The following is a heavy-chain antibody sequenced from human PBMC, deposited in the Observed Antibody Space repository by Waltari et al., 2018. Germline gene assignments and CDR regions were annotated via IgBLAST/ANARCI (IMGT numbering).Heavy chain of an antibody. CDR3: ARGDWGGDAFDI. Sequence: EVPLVESGGGLVQPGGSLRLSCAASGFHFSSYSMTWVRQAPGKGMEWVSYISSSSSTIYYADSVKGRFTISRDNAKNSLYLQMNSLRAEDTAVYYCARGDWGGDAFDIWGQGTMVTVSS. J-gene: IGHJ3*02. V-gene: IGHV3-48*01. D-gene: IGHD7-27*01. CDR2: ISSSSSTI. CDR1: GFHFSSYS.